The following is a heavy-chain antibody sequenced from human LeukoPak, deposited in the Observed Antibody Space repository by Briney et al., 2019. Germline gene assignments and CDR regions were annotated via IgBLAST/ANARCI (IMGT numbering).Heavy chain of an antibody. Sequence: GGSLRLSCAASGFTFSSYCMHWVRQAPGKGLVWVSRITSDGSSTSYADSVKGRFTISRDNAKNTLYLQMNSLRGEETAVYYCARGTVLRYFDPYGMDVWGKGTTVTVSS. J-gene: IGHJ6*04. CDR1: GFTFSSYC. CDR2: ITSDGSST. D-gene: IGHD3-9*01. V-gene: IGHV3-74*01. CDR3: ARGTVLRYFDPYGMDV.